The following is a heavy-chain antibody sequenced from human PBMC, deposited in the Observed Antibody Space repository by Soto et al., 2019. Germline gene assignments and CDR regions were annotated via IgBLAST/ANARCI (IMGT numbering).Heavy chain of an antibody. CDR3: AREDDGGDSLDV. V-gene: IGHV4-30-4*08. Sequence: QVQLQQSGPGLVKPSQTLSLTCTVSGDSISSDYYHWTWIRQSPRKGLEWIGYIHHSGSILSNPLLKSRVTLSADTSKHQFSPHLSSVTAADTAVYFCAREDDGGDSLDVWGQGTTVTVSS. CDR2: IHHSGSI. D-gene: IGHD2-21*02. J-gene: IGHJ6*02. CDR1: GDSISSDYYH.